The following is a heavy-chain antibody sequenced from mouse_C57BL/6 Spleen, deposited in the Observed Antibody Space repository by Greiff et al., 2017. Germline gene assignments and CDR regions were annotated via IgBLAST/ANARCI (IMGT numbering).Heavy chain of an antibody. J-gene: IGHJ2*01. V-gene: IGHV1-59*01. CDR2: IDPSDSYT. CDR1: GYTFTSYW. Sequence: QVQLQQPGAELVRPGTSVKLSCKASGYTFTSYWMHWVKQRPGQGLEWIGVIDPSDSYTNYNQKFKGKATLTVDTSSSTAYMQLSSLTSEDSAVYYCARSQGGYYFDYWGQGPLSQSPQ. CDR3: ARSQGGYYFDY.